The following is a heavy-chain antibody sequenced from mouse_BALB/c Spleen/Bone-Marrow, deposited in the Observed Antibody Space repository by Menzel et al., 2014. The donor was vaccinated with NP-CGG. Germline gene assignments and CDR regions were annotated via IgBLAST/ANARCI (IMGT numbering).Heavy chain of an antibody. Sequence: EVHGVESRGGLGKPGGSLKLSCAASGFTFTTYAMSWVRQTPEKSLERVASIYSGCSTYYPDSVKGRCAISRDNARNIQYLQMNSLRSEDTAMYYCARRYYGYWYFDVWDAGATVTVSS. D-gene: IGHD1-1*01. V-gene: IGHV5-6-5*01. J-gene: IGHJ1*01. CDR2: IYSGCST. CDR3: ARRYYGYWYFDV. CDR1: GFTFTTYA.